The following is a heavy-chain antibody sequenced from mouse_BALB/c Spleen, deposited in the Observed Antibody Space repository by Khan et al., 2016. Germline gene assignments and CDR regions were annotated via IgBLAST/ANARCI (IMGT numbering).Heavy chain of an antibody. CDR3: ARHFHDGSDVAWLAY. Sequence: EVQLQESGGDLVKPGGSLKLSCAASGFTFSSYGMSWVRQTPDQRLEWVATISSGGSYTYYPDIVKGRLTISRDTANNTLYLQLNSLTSEDTAMYYGARHFHDGSDVAWLAYWGQGTLVAVS. V-gene: IGHV5-6*01. CDR2: ISSGGSYT. D-gene: IGHD1-1*01. J-gene: IGHJ3*01. CDR1: GFTFSSYG.